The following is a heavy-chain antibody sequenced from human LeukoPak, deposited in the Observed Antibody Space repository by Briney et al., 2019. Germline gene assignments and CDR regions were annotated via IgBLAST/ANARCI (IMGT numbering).Heavy chain of an antibody. CDR2: MNPNSGNT. V-gene: IGHV1-8*01. D-gene: IGHD5-18*01. CDR3: ARGYSSYGLRYYGMDV. CDR1: GYTFTSYD. Sequence: EASVKVSCKASGYTFTSYDINWVRQATGQGLEWMGWMNPNSGNTGYAQKFQGRVTMTRNTSISTAYMELSSLRSEDTAVYYCARGYSSYGLRYYGMDVWGQGTTVTVSS. J-gene: IGHJ6*02.